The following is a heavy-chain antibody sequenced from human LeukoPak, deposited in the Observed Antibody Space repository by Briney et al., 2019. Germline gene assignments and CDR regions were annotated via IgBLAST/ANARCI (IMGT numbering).Heavy chain of an antibody. J-gene: IGHJ4*02. CDR2: IYYSGST. CDR1: GVSISSSSYY. Sequence: SETLSLTCTVSGVSISSSSYYWGWIRQPPGRGLEWIGSIYYSGSTYYNPSLKSRVTISVDTSKNQFSLKLSSVTAADTAVYYCARVSSLDDYVWGSYRLGYAFDYWGQGTLVTVSS. CDR3: ARVSSLDDYVWGSYRLGYAFDY. D-gene: IGHD3-16*02. V-gene: IGHV4-39*07.